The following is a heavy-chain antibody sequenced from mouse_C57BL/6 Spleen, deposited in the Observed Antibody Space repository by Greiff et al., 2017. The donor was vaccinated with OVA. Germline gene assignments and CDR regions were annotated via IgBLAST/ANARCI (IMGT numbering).Heavy chain of an antibody. CDR1: GYTFTSYW. CDR3: ARWDLTGNGPFFDY. Sequence: QVQLQQPGAELVKPGASVKMSCKASGYTFTSYWITWVKQRPGQGLEWIGDIYPGSGSTNYNEKFKSKATLTVDTSSSTAYMQLSSLTSEDSAVYYCARWDLTGNGPFFDYWGQGTTLTVSS. CDR2: IYPGSGST. D-gene: IGHD4-1*01. V-gene: IGHV1-55*01. J-gene: IGHJ2*01.